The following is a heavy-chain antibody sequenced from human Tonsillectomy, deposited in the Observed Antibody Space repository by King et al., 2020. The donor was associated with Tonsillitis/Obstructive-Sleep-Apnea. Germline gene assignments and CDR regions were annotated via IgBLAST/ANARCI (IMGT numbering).Heavy chain of an antibody. CDR2: ITSSGSKI. Sequence: VQLVESGGGLVQPGVSLKLSCAASGFTFSNYDMNWVRQAPGKRLEWVSYITSSGSKIYYADSVKGRFTISRDNAKNTLSLQMNSLRAEDTAVYYCARENSSSGFYYYGMDVWGQGTTVTVSS. V-gene: IGHV3-48*03. CDR3: ARENSSSGFYYYGMDV. J-gene: IGHJ6*02. D-gene: IGHD3-22*01. CDR1: GFTFSNYD.